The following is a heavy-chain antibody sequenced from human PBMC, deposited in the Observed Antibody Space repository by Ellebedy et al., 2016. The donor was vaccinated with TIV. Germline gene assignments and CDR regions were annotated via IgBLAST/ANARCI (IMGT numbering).Heavy chain of an antibody. CDR1: GYTFTSYA. CDR2: VIPILGIA. V-gene: IGHV1-69*10. D-gene: IGHD5-18*01. J-gene: IGHJ4*02. CDR3: ARDGSAELDTAIVPTPRGFVAPKPYYFDY. Sequence: ASVKVSCKASGYTFTSYAISWVRQAPGQGLEWMGRVIPILGIANYTQNFQGRVTITADKSTSTAYMELSSLRSEDTAVYYCARDGSAELDTAIVPTPRGFVAPKPYYFDYWGQGTLVTVSS.